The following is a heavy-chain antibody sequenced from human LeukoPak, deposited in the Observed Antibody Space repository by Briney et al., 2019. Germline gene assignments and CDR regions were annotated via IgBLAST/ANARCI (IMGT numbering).Heavy chain of an antibody. CDR2: IKQDGSEK. J-gene: IGHJ4*02. Sequence: GGSLRLSCAASGFTFSSYWMSWVRQAPGKGLEWVANIKQDGSEKNYVDSVKGRFTISRDNAKNSLYLQMNSLRAEDTAVYYCARDLNDYVWGSYRPHYFDYWGQGTLVTVSS. CDR3: ARDLNDYVWGSYRPHYFDY. V-gene: IGHV3-7*01. D-gene: IGHD3-16*02. CDR1: GFTFSSYW.